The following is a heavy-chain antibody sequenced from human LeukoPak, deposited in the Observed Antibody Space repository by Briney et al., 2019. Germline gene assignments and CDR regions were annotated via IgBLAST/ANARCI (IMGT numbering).Heavy chain of an antibody. Sequence: SETLSLTCTVSGGSISSYYWSWIRQPPGKGLEWIGYIYYSGSTNYNPSLKSRVTISVDTSKNQFSLKLSSVTAADTAVYYCARGRQWPNRTDFDYWGQGTLVTVSS. J-gene: IGHJ4*02. CDR2: IYYSGST. CDR1: GGSISSYY. D-gene: IGHD6-19*01. V-gene: IGHV4-59*01. CDR3: ARGRQWPNRTDFDY.